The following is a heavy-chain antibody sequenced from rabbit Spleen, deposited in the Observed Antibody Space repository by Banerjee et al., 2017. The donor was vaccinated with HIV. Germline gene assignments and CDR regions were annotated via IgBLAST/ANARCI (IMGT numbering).Heavy chain of an antibody. Sequence: QSLEESGGDLVKPEGSLTLTCTASGVSLNDKDVMCWVGRDPGKGLEWIACINAATAKPVYATWAKGRFTLSRTSSTTVTLRMTILPAADTATYFCARDASSSDYYSDTRLDLWGQGTLVTVS. CDR3: ARDASSSDYYSDTRLDL. J-gene: IGHJ3*01. D-gene: IGHD1-1*01. CDR2: INAATAKP. V-gene: IGHV1S40*01. CDR1: GVSLNDKDV.